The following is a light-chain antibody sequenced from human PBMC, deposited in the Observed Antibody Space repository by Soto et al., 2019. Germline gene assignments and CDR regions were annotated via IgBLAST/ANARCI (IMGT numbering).Light chain of an antibody. CDR3: SSYTSRSTLGV. V-gene: IGLV2-14*03. Sequence: QSVLTQPASVSGSPGQSITISCTGTNSDIGGYNYVSWYQQHPGKAPKLMIYDVSNRPSGVSYRFSGSKSGNTASLTISGLQAEDEADYYGSSYTSRSTLGVFGGGTKVTVL. CDR2: DVS. J-gene: IGLJ2*01. CDR1: NSDIGGYNY.